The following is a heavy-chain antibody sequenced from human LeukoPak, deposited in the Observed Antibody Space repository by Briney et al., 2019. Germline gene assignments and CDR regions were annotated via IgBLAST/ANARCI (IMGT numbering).Heavy chain of an antibody. CDR3: ARQRGPDY. Sequence: SETLSLTCTVSGYSISSGYYWGWIRQPPGKGLEWIGSIYHSGSTYYNPSLKSRVTISVDTSKNQFSLKVTSVTAADTAVYYCARQRGPDYWGQGTLVTVSS. CDR1: GYSISSGYY. CDR2: IYHSGST. V-gene: IGHV4-38-2*02. J-gene: IGHJ4*02.